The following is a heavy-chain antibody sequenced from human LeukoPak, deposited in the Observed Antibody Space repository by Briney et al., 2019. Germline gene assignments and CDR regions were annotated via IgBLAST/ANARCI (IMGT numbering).Heavy chain of an antibody. D-gene: IGHD1-26*01. Sequence: ASVKVSCKASGYTFTSYGISWVRQAPGQGLEWMGWISADNGNTNYAQNLQGAVTMTTETSTSTAYMELRRLRSDDPAVYYCARDQWELPRRPADYWGQGTLVTVSS. CDR3: ARDQWELPRRPADY. CDR1: GYTFTSYG. V-gene: IGHV1-18*01. CDR2: ISADNGNT. J-gene: IGHJ4*02.